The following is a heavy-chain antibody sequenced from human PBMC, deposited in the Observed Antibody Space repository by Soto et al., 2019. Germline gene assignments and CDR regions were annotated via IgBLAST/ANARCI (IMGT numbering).Heavy chain of an antibody. V-gene: IGHV1-69*02. J-gene: IGHJ1*01. CDR1: GGTFSSYT. D-gene: IGHD5-12*01. CDR2: IIPILGIA. Sequence: ASVKVSCKASGGTFSSYTISWVRQAPGQGLEWMGRIIPILGIANYAQKFQGRVTITADKSTSTAYMELSSLRSEDTAVYYCAIEINIVATKYFQHWGQGTLVTVSS. CDR3: AIEINIVATKYFQH.